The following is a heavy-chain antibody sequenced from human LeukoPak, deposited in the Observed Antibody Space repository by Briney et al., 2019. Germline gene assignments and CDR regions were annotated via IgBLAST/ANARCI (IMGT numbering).Heavy chain of an antibody. J-gene: IGHJ4*02. CDR1: GDSLFNHSVA. CDR3: ARGKYTSFDN. V-gene: IGHV6-1*01. CDR2: TYYRSKWSF. D-gene: IGHD2-2*01. Sequence: SQTLSLTCAISGDSLFNHSVAWNWIRQSPSRGLEWLGRTYYRSKWSFDYALSVKSRITISADTSKNHFSLQQSCVTPGDTGLNYCARGKYTSFDNWGQGTLVTVSS.